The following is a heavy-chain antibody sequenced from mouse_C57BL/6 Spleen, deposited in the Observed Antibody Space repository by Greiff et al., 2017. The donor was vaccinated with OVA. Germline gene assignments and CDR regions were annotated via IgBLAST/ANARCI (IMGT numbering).Heavy chain of an antibody. Sequence: QVQLKESGTELVKPGASVKLSCKASGYTFTSYWMHWVKQRPGQGLEWIGNINPSNGGTNYNEKFKSKATLTVDKSSSTAYMQLSSLTSEDSAVYYCARYPLSYDYEYYFDYWGQGTTLTVSS. CDR2: INPSNGGT. V-gene: IGHV1-53*01. D-gene: IGHD2-4*01. CDR3: ARYPLSYDYEYYFDY. CDR1: GYTFTSYW. J-gene: IGHJ2*01.